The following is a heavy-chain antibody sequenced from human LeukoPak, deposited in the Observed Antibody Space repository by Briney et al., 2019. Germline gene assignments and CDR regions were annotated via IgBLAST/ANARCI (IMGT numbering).Heavy chain of an antibody. CDR3: ARGPYSSSWYGGGYYFDY. Sequence: GGSLRLSCAASGFTVSSNYMSWVRQAPGKGLGWVSGINWNGGSTGYADSVKGRFTISRDNAKNSLYLQMNSLRAEDTALYHCARGPYSSSWYGGGYYFDYWGQGTLVTVSS. V-gene: IGHV3-20*01. D-gene: IGHD6-13*01. CDR1: GFTVSSNY. CDR2: INWNGGST. J-gene: IGHJ4*02.